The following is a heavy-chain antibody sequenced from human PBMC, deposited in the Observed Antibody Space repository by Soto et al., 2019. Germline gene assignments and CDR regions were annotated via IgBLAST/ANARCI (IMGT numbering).Heavy chain of an antibody. V-gene: IGHV1-69*13. J-gene: IGHJ6*02. CDR1: GGTFTTYA. Sequence: GASVKVSCKTSGGTFTTYAITWVRQAPGQGLEWVGGVIPMFGITNYAQKFRGRVTITADASTNTAYMDLTSLTSEDTAVYYCVPLQPSPIIGRPAMDVWAHGTRVTVSS. CDR2: VIPMFGIT. CDR3: VPLQPSPIIGRPAMDV. D-gene: IGHD6-6*01.